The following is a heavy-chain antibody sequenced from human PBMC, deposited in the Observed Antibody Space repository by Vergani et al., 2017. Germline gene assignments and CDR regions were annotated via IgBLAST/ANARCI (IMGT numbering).Heavy chain of an antibody. CDR1: GGSFSGYY. J-gene: IGHJ6*02. CDR2: INHSGST. V-gene: IGHV4-34*01. Sequence: QVQLQQWGAGLLKPSETLSLTCAVYGGSFSGYYWSWIRQPPGKGLEWIGEINHSGSTNYNPSLKSRVTISVDTSKNQFCLKLSSVTAADTAVYYCARGGGYYYYYGMDVWGQGTTVTVSS. D-gene: IGHD3-16*01. CDR3: ARGGGYYYYYGMDV.